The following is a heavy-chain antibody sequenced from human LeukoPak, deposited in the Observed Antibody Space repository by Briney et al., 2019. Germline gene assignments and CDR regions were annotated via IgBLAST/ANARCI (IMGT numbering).Heavy chain of an antibody. CDR3: ARDNSITIFGVVTLRDDAFDI. V-gene: IGHV1-46*01. Sequence: ASVKVSCKASGYTFTSYYMHWVRQAPGQGLEWMGIINPSGGSTSYAQKFQGRVTMTRDTSTSTVYMELSSLRSEDTAVYYCARDNSITIFGVVTLRDDAFDIWGQGTMVTVSS. CDR1: GYTFTSYY. J-gene: IGHJ3*02. D-gene: IGHD3-3*01. CDR2: INPSGGST.